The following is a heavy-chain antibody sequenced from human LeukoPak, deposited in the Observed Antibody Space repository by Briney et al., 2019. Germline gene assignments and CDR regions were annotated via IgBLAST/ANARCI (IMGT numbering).Heavy chain of an antibody. J-gene: IGHJ4*02. D-gene: IGHD1-26*01. CDR2: ISGSGGST. Sequence: PGGSLRLSCAASGFTFSDYYMSWIRQTPGKGLEWVSAISGSGGSTYYADSVKGRFTISRDNSKNTLYLQMNSLRAEDTAVYYCAIDSGSYQLGYWGQGTLVTVSS. CDR1: GFTFSDYY. CDR3: AIDSGSYQLGY. V-gene: IGHV3-23*01.